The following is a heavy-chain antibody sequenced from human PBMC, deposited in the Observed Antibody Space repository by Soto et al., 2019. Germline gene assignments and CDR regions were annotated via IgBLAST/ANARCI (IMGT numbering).Heavy chain of an antibody. V-gene: IGHV5-51*01. CDR3: ARLVAADGRDYYYGMDV. CDR2: IYPGDSDT. J-gene: IGHJ6*02. CDR1: GYSFTSYW. D-gene: IGHD6-13*01. Sequence: GESLKISCKGSGYSFTSYWIGWVRQMPGKGLEWMGIIYPGDSDTRYSPSFQGQVTISADKSISTAYLQWSSLKASDTAMYYCARLVAADGRDYYYGMDVWGQGTTVTVSS.